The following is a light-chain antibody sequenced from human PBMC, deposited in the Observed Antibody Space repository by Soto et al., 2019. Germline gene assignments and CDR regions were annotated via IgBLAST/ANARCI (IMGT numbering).Light chain of an antibody. J-gene: IGLJ3*02. CDR3: QSYDSGLSGCGV. Sequence: QSVLTQPPSASGAPGQKVTIYCTGSSSNIGAGYDVPWYQQLPGTAPKLLIYGNNNRTSEVPDRFSGSKSGLSAALAITGLQAEVEGDDDCQSYDSGLSGCGVFGGGTKLTVL. CDR2: GNN. V-gene: IGLV1-40*01. CDR1: SSNIGAGYD.